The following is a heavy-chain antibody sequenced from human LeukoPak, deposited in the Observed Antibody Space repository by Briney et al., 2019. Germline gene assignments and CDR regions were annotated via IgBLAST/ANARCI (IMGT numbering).Heavy chain of an antibody. CDR3: ASLYSSGPLAAFDI. Sequence: PSETLSLTCAGSGGSISSSNWWSWVRQPPGKGLEWIGEIYHSGSTNYNPSLKSRVTISVDKSKNQFSLKLSSVTAADTAVYYCASLYSSGPLAAFDIWGQGTMVTVSS. CDR2: IYHSGST. D-gene: IGHD6-19*01. V-gene: IGHV4-4*02. J-gene: IGHJ3*02. CDR1: GGSISSSNW.